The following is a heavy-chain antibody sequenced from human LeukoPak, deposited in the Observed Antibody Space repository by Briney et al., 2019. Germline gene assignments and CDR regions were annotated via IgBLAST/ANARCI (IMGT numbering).Heavy chain of an antibody. D-gene: IGHD3-22*01. V-gene: IGHV4-34*01. CDR1: GGSLSDYY. CDR3: ASMHYDSSGYYYFDY. CDR2: INHSGST. J-gene: IGHJ4*02. Sequence: SETLSLTCAVYGGSLSDYYWSWIRQPPGKGLEWIGEINHSGSTNYNPSLKSRVTISVDTSKNQFSLKLSSVTAADTAVYYCASMHYDSSGYYYFDYWGQGTLVTVSS.